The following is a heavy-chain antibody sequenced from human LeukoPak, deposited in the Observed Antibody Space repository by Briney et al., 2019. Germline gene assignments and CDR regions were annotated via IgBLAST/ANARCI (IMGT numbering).Heavy chain of an antibody. Sequence: GGSLRLSCAASGFTFSSNAMSWVRQASGKGLEWVSAISGSGDSTFYADSVKGRFTISRDNSKNTLYLQMNSLSAEDTAVYYCARHTGSGYYYGNWGQGTLVTVSS. CDR3: ARHTGSGYYYGN. CDR2: ISGSGDST. D-gene: IGHD3-22*01. V-gene: IGHV3-23*01. CDR1: GFTFSSNA. J-gene: IGHJ4*02.